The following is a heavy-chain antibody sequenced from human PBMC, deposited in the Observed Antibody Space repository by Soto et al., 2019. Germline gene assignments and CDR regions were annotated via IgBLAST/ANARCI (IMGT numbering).Heavy chain of an antibody. V-gene: IGHV1-8*01. Sequence: ASVKVSCKASGYTFTSYDINWVRQATGQGLEWMGWMNPNSGNTGYAQKFQGRVTMTRNTSISTAYMELSSLRSEDTAVYYCARGGEQWLVRDNWFDPWGQGSLVT. CDR3: ARGGEQWLVRDNWFDP. D-gene: IGHD6-19*01. J-gene: IGHJ5*02. CDR1: GYTFTSYD. CDR2: MNPNSGNT.